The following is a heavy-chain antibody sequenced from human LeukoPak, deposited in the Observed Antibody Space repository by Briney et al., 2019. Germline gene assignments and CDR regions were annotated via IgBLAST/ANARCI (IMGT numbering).Heavy chain of an antibody. V-gene: IGHV4-39*01. CDR2: IYYSGST. CDR3: ASARYYDFWSGYLIDY. J-gene: IGHJ4*02. D-gene: IGHD3-3*01. CDR1: GGSISSSSYY. Sequence: NTSETLSLTCTVSGGSISSSSYYWGWIRQPPGKGLEWIGSIYYSGSTYYNPSLKSRVTISVGTSKNQFSLKLSSVTAADTAVYYCASARYYDFWSGYLIDYWGQGTLVTVSS.